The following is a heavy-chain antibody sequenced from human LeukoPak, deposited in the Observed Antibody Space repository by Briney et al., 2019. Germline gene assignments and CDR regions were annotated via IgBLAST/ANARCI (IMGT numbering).Heavy chain of an antibody. CDR1: GFTFSSYE. J-gene: IGHJ4*02. V-gene: IGHV3-30*03. CDR2: ISYDGSNK. CDR3: ARDSPRDYYDSSGPFDY. Sequence: GGSLRLSCAASGFTFSSYEMNWVRQAPGKGLEWVAFISYDGSNKYYADSVKGRFTISRDNSKNTLYLQMNSLRAEDTAVYYCARDSPRDYYDSSGPFDYWGQGTLVTVSS. D-gene: IGHD3-22*01.